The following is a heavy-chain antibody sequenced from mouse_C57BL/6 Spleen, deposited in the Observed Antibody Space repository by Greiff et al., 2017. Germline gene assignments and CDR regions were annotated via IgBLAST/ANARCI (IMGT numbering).Heavy chain of an antibody. CDR2: IYPSDSET. V-gene: IGHV1-61*01. Sequence: QVQLQQSGAELVRPGSSVKLSCKASGYTFTSYWMDWVKQRPGQGLEWIGNIYPSDSETHYNQKFKDKATLTVDKSSSTAYMQLSSLTSEDSAVYYCARRTTVEDAMDYWGQGTSVTVSS. CDR3: ARRTTVEDAMDY. D-gene: IGHD1-1*01. CDR1: GYTFTSYW. J-gene: IGHJ4*01.